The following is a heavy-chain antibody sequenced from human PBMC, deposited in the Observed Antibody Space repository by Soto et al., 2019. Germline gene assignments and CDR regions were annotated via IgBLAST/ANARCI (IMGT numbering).Heavy chain of an antibody. CDR3: AREGSRHYYYYGMDV. V-gene: IGHV1-18*01. J-gene: IGHJ6*02. Sequence: QVQLVQSGAEVKKPGASVKVSCKASGYRFTTYGIAWVRQAPGQGLEWMGWISTYNGDTDYAQNLQGRVIMTTDTSTTTAYMELRSLRSDDTAVYYCAREGSRHYYYYGMDVWGQGTTVSVSS. CDR1: GYRFTTYG. CDR2: ISTYNGDT. D-gene: IGHD2-15*01.